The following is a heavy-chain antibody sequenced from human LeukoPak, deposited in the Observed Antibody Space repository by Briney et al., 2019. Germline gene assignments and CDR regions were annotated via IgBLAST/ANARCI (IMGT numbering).Heavy chain of an antibody. D-gene: IGHD3-22*01. CDR3: AREGYYYDSSGYYYDSFDY. V-gene: IGHV3-30-3*01. J-gene: IGHJ4*02. CDR1: GFTFSSYA. CDR2: ISYDGSNK. Sequence: TGGSLRLSCAASGFTFSSYAMHWVRQAPGKGLEWVAVISYDGSNKYYADSVKGRFTISRDNAKNTLYLQMNSLRAEDTAVYYCAREGYYYDSSGYYYDSFDYWGRGTLVTVSS.